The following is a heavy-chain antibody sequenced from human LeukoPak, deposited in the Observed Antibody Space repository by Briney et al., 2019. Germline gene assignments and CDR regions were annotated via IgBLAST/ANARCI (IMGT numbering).Heavy chain of an antibody. CDR3: ARDPVEWEQLLDY. CDR1: GFIFSNYW. Sequence: GGSLRLSCAASGFIFSNYWMGWVRQAPGERPEWVANMNKDGSEKYYADSVKGRFTISRDNARNSVYLQMNSLRVEDTAVYYCARDPVEWEQLLDYWGQGTLVTVSS. D-gene: IGHD1-26*01. J-gene: IGHJ4*02. V-gene: IGHV3-7*01. CDR2: MNKDGSEK.